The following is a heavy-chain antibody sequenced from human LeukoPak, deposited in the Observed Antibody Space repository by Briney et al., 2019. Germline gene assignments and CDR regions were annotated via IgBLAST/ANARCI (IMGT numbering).Heavy chain of an antibody. CDR2: IKQDGSEK. J-gene: IGHJ3*02. V-gene: IGHV3-7*01. CDR1: GFTFSSYW. CDR3: ARDGPENDYDNAFDI. D-gene: IGHD4-17*01. Sequence: PGGSLRLSCAASGFTFSSYWMSWVRQAPGKGLEWVANIKQDGSEKYYVDSVKGRFTISRDNAKNSLYLQMNSLRAEDTAVYYCARDGPENDYDNAFDIWGQGTMVTVSS.